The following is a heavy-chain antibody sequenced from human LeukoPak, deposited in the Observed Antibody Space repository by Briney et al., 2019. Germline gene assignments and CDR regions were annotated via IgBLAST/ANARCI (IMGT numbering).Heavy chain of an antibody. CDR3: ARTSGYTFDY. Sequence: ASVKVSCKASGYTFTTYYIHWVRQAPGQGLEWMEIISPSGGSTTYAQKFQDRVTMTRDTSTSTVYMELSSLRSEDTAVYYCARTSGYTFDYWGQGTLVTVSS. CDR1: GYTFTTYY. V-gene: IGHV1-46*01. J-gene: IGHJ4*02. CDR2: ISPSGGST. D-gene: IGHD3-22*01.